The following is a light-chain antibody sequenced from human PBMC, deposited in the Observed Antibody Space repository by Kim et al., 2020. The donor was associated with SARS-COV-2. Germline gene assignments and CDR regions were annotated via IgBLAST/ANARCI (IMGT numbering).Light chain of an antibody. CDR3: PQYDSLPLT. CDR1: QDISNY. CDR2: DAS. Sequence: DIEMTQSPSSLSASVGDRVTITCQASQDISNYLNWYQQKPGKSPKLLIYDASNLETGVPSRFSGSGSGTDFTFTISSLQPEDIATYYCPQYDSLPLTFGGGPKLEI. V-gene: IGKV1-33*01. J-gene: IGKJ4*01.